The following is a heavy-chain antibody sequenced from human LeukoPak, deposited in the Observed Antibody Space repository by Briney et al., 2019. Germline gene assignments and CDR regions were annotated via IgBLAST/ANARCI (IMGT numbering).Heavy chain of an antibody. CDR1: GGSNSSSSYY. D-gene: IGHD1-26*01. CDR3: ARFNSGSYQHYFDY. V-gene: IGHV4-39*07. Sequence: SETLSLTCTVSGGSNSSSSYYWGWIRQPPGKGLECIGSIYYSGSTYYNPSLKSRVTISIDTSKNQFSLKLSSVTAADTAVYYCARFNSGSYQHYFDYWGQGTLVTVSS. J-gene: IGHJ4*02. CDR2: IYYSGST.